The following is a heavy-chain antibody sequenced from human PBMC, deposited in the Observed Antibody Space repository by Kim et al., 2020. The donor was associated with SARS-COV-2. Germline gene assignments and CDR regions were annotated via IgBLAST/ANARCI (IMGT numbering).Heavy chain of an antibody. CDR3: ARQGEASPYDLGYCSGGSCYHLDY. D-gene: IGHD2-15*01. V-gene: IGHV3-21*06. Sequence: GGSLRLSCAVSKFTFSTYTMDWVRQAPGKGLEWVSSISPSSTYIYYADSVKGRFTISRDNAKNLVYLQMNSLRAEDTAVYYCARQGEASPYDLGYCSGGSCYHLDYWGQGTLVTVSS. J-gene: IGHJ4*02. CDR1: KFTFSTYT. CDR2: ISPSSTYI.